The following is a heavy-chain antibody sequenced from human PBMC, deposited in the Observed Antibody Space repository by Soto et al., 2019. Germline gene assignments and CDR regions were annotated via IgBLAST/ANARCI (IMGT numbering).Heavy chain of an antibody. CDR2: IRSKAYGGTT. V-gene: IGHV3-49*04. J-gene: IGHJ6*02. CDR3: TRDYCTNGVCYSYYYYGMDV. CDR1: GFTFGDYA. D-gene: IGHD2-8*01. Sequence: GVLRLSCTASGFTFGDYAMSWVRLAPGKGLEWVGFIRSKAYGGTTEYAASVKGRFTISRDDSKSIAYLQMNSLKTEDTAVYYCTRDYCTNGVCYSYYYYGMDVWGQGTTVTVSS.